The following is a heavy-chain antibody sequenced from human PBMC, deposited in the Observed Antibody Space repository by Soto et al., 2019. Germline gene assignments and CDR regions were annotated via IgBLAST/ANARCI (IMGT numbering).Heavy chain of an antibody. Sequence: ASVKVSCKASGYTFTGYYMHWVRQAPGQGLEWMGWINPNSGGTNYAQKFQGWVTMTRDTSISTAYMELSRLRSDDTAVYYCARENGVGASSGDAFDIWGQGTMATVSS. V-gene: IGHV1-2*04. J-gene: IGHJ3*02. CDR2: INPNSGGT. CDR1: GYTFTGYY. D-gene: IGHD1-26*01. CDR3: ARENGVGASSGDAFDI.